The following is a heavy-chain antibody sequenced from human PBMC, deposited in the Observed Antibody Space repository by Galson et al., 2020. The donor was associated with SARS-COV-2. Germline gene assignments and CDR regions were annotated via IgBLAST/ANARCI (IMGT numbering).Heavy chain of an antibody. Sequence: ASVKVSCKASGYTFTGYYLHWVRQAPGQGLEWMGWINPNSGGTNHAQKFQGRVTMTTDTSISTAYMELSRLRSDDTAVYYCARVLTTTSALDYWGQGTLVTVSS. J-gene: IGHJ4*02. CDR2: INPNSGGT. V-gene: IGHV1-2*02. CDR1: GYTFTGYY. CDR3: ARVLTTTSALDY. D-gene: IGHD1-26*01.